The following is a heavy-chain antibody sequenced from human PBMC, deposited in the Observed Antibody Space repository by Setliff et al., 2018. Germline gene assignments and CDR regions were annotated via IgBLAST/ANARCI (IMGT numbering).Heavy chain of an antibody. V-gene: IGHV1-18*01. CDR2: ISAYNGFI. D-gene: IGHD3-22*01. Sequence: ASVKVSCKASGYSFSNYGVTWVRQAPGQGLEWMGWISAYNGFIVYAPKFQGRVTMTTDTSTSTAYMELRSLTSDDTAEYYCARGGPMIVVSPTEAYIDPWGQGTLVTVSS. CDR1: GYSFSNYG. J-gene: IGHJ5*02. CDR3: ARGGPMIVVSPTEAYIDP.